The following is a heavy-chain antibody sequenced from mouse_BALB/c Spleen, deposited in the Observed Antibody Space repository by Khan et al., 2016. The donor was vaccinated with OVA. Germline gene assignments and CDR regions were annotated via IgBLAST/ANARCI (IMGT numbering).Heavy chain of an antibody. CDR2: MSSGGDYP. J-gene: IGHJ3*01. V-gene: IGHV5-6*01. D-gene: IGHD4-1*01. Sequence: EVQVVESGGDLVKPGGSLKLSCAASGFTFSSYSMSWVRQIPDKRLEWVATMSSGGDYPYYPDSVKGRFTISRDNAKNTLYLQMSSLKSEDTAMYYCASHLTGSFAYWGQGTLVTVSA. CDR3: ASHLTGSFAY. CDR1: GFTFSSYS.